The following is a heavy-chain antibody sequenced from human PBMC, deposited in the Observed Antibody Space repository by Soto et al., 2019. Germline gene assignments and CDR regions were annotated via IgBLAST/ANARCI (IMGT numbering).Heavy chain of an antibody. CDR1: GGTFSSYA. V-gene: IGHV1-69*13. D-gene: IGHD5-12*01. CDR2: IIPIFGTA. J-gene: IGHJ6*02. Sequence: VKVSCKASGGTFSSYAISWVRQAPGQGLEWMGGIIPIFGTANYAQKFQGRVTITADKSTSTAYMELSSLRSEDTAVYYCARGEAWNYYYGMDVWGQGTTVTAP. CDR3: ARGEAWNYYYGMDV.